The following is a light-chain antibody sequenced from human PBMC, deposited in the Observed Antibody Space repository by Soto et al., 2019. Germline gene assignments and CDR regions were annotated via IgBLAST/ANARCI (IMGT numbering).Light chain of an antibody. CDR1: QSIYINS. CDR2: AAT. CDR3: QQYQNSHRT. Sequence: DIVLTQSPGTLSFSPGERATLSCRASQSIYINSLAWYQHKRGQAPRLLIYAATVRATAVPDRFNGSGSGKEFALTTSRLEPEDFAVYYFQQYQNSHRTFGQGTKVDIX. J-gene: IGKJ1*01. V-gene: IGKV3-20*01.